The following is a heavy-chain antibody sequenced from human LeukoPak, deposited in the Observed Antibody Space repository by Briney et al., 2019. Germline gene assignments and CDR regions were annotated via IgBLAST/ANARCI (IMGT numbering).Heavy chain of an antibody. Sequence: GGSLRLSCAASGFTFSRYAMHWVRQAPGKGLEWVAVMSHDGSNEYYGDSVKGRFTISRDNSKNTLYLQMNSLRAEDTAVYYCARGNAFDIWGQGTMVTVSS. CDR3: ARGNAFDI. CDR1: GFTFSRYA. CDR2: MSHDGSNE. V-gene: IGHV3-30-3*01. J-gene: IGHJ3*02.